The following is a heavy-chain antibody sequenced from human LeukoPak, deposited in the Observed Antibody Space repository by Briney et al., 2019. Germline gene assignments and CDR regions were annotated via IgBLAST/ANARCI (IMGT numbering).Heavy chain of an antibody. CDR1: VGTFIIYA. CDR2: IIPIFGTA. CDR3: ARDKDCTGLDWFDP. Sequence: SVKVSCKASVGTFIIYAISWVRQAPGQGLEWMGGIIPIFGTANYAQKFQGRVTITTDEYTITAYMELSSLRSEDTAEYSCARDKDCTGLDWFDPWGQGTLVTVSS. V-gene: IGHV1-69*05. J-gene: IGHJ5*02. D-gene: IGHD2-21*02.